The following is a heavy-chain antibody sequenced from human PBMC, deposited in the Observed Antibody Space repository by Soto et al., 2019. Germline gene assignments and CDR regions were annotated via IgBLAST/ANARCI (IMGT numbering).Heavy chain of an antibody. CDR1: GGTRRDLW. CDR3: ARAPEQRLFDF. V-gene: IGHV3-74*01. Sequence: AAGGTRRDLWGHCILQVPGKGLLWVSRISVDGRSTTYADSVRGRFTISRDNAKNTLYLQMDTLRAEDTVVYYCARAPEQRLFDFWGQGSPVT. J-gene: IGHJ4*02. D-gene: IGHD6-19*01. CDR2: ISVDGRST.